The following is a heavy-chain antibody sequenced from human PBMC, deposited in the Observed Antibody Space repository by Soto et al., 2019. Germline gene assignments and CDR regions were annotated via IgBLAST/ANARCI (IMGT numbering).Heavy chain of an antibody. CDR3: AKANFYDSSGHFDY. J-gene: IGHJ4*02. D-gene: IGHD3-22*01. V-gene: IGHV3-9*01. CDR2: ISWNSGSI. Sequence: EVQLVESGGGLVQPGRSLRLSCAASEFTFDDYAMHWVRQAPGKGLEWVSGISWNSGSIGYADSVKGRFTISRDNAKNSLYLQMNSLRAEDTALYYCAKANFYDSSGHFDYWGQGTLVTVSS. CDR1: EFTFDDYA.